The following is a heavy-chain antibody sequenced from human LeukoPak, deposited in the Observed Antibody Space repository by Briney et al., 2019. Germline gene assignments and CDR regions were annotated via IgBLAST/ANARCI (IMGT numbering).Heavy chain of an antibody. CDR3: ASLMDSSTWPA. D-gene: IGHD6-13*01. CDR1: GGSISNIGYF. Sequence: SETLSLTCTVSGGSISNIGYFWGWIRQPPGKGLEWIGTIYYSGTTNYNPSHKSRVTISLDTPKNHFSLNLSSVTAADTAVYYCASLMDSSTWPAWGQGTLVTVSS. CDR2: IYYSGTT. J-gene: IGHJ5*02. V-gene: IGHV4-39*07.